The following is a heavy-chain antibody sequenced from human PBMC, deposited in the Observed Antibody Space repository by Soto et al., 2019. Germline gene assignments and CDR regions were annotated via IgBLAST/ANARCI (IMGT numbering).Heavy chain of an antibody. J-gene: IGHJ3*02. CDR3: AKVPPLDSSGWDPDSDAFDI. D-gene: IGHD6-19*01. CDR2: VKSKNDGGTT. CDR1: GFTFSNAW. Sequence: GGSLRLSCAASGFTFSNAWINWVRQTPGRGLEWVGRVKSKNDGGTTDFAAPVKGRFTISRDNSKNTLYLQMNSLRAEDTAVYYCAKVPPLDSSGWDPDSDAFDIWGQGTMVTVSS. V-gene: IGHV3-15*07.